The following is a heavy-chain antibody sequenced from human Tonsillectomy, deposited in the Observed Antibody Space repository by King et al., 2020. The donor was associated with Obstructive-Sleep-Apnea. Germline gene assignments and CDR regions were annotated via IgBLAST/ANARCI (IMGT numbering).Heavy chain of an antibody. CDR2: MNPNSGNT. J-gene: IGHJ4*02. V-gene: IGHV1-8*01. CDR1: GYTFTNYD. D-gene: IGHD3-10*01. Sequence: QLVQSGAEVKKPGASVKVSCKASGYTFTNYDINWVRQATGQGLEWMVWMNPNSGNTGYAQKFQGRVTMTRNTSISTAYMDLSSLRSEDTAVYYCARGYYGSGSYYSSDYWGQGTLVTVSS. CDR3: ARGYYGSGSYYSSDY.